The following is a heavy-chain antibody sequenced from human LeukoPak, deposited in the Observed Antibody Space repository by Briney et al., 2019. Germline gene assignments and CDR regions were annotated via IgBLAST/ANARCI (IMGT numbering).Heavy chain of an antibody. CDR1: GYTLTELP. V-gene: IGHV1-24*01. Sequence: ASVKVSCKVSGYTLTELPIHWVRQAPGKGLEWMGGFDPEDGETIYAQKFQGRVTMTEDTSTDTAYMELSSLRSEDTAMYYCATPTQGYSGFDYWGQGTLVTVSS. CDR3: ATPTQGYSGFDY. D-gene: IGHD1-26*01. CDR2: FDPEDGET. J-gene: IGHJ4*02.